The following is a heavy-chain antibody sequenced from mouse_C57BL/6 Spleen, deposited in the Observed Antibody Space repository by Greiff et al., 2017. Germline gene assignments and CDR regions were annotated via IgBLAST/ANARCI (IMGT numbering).Heavy chain of an antibody. V-gene: IGHV5-9-1*02. J-gene: IGHJ4*01. D-gene: IGHD2-14*01. CDR2: ISSGGDYI. CDR1: GFTFSSYA. CDR3: TSRYDSYAMDY. Sequence: EVKLVESGEGLVKPGGSLKLSCAASGFTFSSYAMSWVRQTPEKRLEWVAYISSGGDYIYYADTVKGRFTISRDNARNTLYLQMSSLKSEDTAMYYCTSRYDSYAMDYWGQGTSVTVSS.